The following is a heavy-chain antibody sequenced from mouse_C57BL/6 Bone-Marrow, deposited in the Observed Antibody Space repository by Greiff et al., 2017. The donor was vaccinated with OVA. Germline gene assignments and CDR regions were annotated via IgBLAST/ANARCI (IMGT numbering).Heavy chain of an antibody. Sequence: QVQLQQSGAELVRPGTSVKVSCKASGYAFTNYLIEWVKQRPGQGLEWIGVINPGSGGTNYNEKFKGKATLTADTSSNTAYLQLSSLTSEDTAVYYCTTGGNYVEYFDYWGQGTTLTVSS. J-gene: IGHJ2*01. V-gene: IGHV1-54*02. CDR1: GYAFTNYL. D-gene: IGHD2-1*01. CDR2: INPGSGGT. CDR3: TTGGNYVEYFDY.